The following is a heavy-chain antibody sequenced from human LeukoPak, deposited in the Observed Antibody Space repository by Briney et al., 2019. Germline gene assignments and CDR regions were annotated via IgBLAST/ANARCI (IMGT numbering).Heavy chain of an antibody. V-gene: IGHV3-20*04. CDR1: GFTFDDSG. D-gene: IGHD3-10*01. CDR2: INWDGSST. Sequence: PGGSLRLSCAASGFTFDDSGMSWVRQAPGKGLEWVSGINWDGSSTGYADSVKGRFIISRDNAKNSLYLQMNSLKAEDTALYFCAIGNPRGDYYGSGIYFYFDYWGQGALVTVSS. J-gene: IGHJ4*02. CDR3: AIGNPRGDYYGSGIYFYFDY.